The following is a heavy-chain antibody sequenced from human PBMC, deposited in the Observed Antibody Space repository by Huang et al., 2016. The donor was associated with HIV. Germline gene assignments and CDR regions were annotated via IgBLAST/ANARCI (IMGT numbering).Heavy chain of an antibody. D-gene: IGHD3-10*01. CDR2: MNPNSGNT. CDR3: ARGTYYYGSGSYYNGGYYMDV. Sequence: QVQLVQSGAEVKKPGASVKVSCKASGYTFTSYDINWVRQATGQGLEWMGWMNPNSGNTGYSQKFQGRVTITRNTSISTAYMELSSLRSEDTAVYYCARGTYYYGSGSYYNGGYYMDVWGKGTTVTVSS. V-gene: IGHV1-8*03. J-gene: IGHJ6*03. CDR1: GYTFTSYD.